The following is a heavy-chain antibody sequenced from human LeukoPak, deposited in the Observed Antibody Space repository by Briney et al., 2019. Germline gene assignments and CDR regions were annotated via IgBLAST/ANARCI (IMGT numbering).Heavy chain of an antibody. CDR1: GCSISTYY. D-gene: IGHD6-19*01. CDR2: IYYSGST. CDR3: ASIFDGGYSSGWSLYY. V-gene: IGHV4-59*08. Sequence: SETLSLTCTVSGCSISTYYWSWIRQPPGKGLEWIGYIYYSGSTNYNPSLKSRVTISVDTSKNQFSLKLSSVTAADTAVYYCASIFDGGYSSGWSLYYWGQGTLVTVSS. J-gene: IGHJ4*02.